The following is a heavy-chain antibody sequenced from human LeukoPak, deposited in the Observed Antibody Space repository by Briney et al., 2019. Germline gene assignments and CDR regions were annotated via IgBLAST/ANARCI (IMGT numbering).Heavy chain of an antibody. CDR3: ARGSADDYDFWSGYYAPSPYYFDY. CDR1: GGSISSGGYY. D-gene: IGHD3-3*01. V-gene: IGHV4-61*08. CDR2: IYYSGST. J-gene: IGHJ4*02. Sequence: SETLSLTCTVSGGSISSGGYYWSWIRQPPGKGLEWIGHIYYSGSTNYSPSLKSRVTISVDTSKNQFSLKLSSVTAADTAVYYCARGSADDYDFWSGYYAPSPYYFDYWGQGTLVTVSS.